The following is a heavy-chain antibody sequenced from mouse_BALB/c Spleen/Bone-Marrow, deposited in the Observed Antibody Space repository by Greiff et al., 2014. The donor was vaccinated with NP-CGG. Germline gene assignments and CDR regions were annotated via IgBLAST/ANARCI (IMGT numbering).Heavy chain of an antibody. CDR3: ARPTPRYFAMDY. J-gene: IGHJ4*01. D-gene: IGHD6-1*01. CDR1: GVSLTTYG. V-gene: IGHV2-9*02. Sequence: QVQLKESRPGPAAPSQSLSITFPISGVSLTTYGVHWVRQPPGKGLGGLGVIWAGGSTNYNSALMSRLSISKDNSKSQVFLKMNSLQTDDTAMYYCARPTPRYFAMDYWGQGTSVTVSS. CDR2: IWAGGST.